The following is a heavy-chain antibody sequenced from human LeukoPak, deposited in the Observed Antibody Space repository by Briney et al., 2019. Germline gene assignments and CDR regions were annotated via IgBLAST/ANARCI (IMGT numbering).Heavy chain of an antibody. CDR2: INPSGGST. CDR1: GYTFTSYY. CDR3: ARGTPYCSSASCYNY. V-gene: IGHV1-46*01. D-gene: IGHD2-2*02. Sequence: ASVKVSCKASGYTFTSYYMNWVRQAPGQGLEWMGIINPSGGSTSSAQKFQGRVTMTRDTSISTAYMELSNLRSDDTAVYYCARGTPYCSSASCYNYWGQGSLVTVSS. J-gene: IGHJ4*02.